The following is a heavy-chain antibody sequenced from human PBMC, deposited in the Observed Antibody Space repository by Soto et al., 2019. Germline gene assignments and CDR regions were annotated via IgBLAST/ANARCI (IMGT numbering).Heavy chain of an antibody. V-gene: IGHV1-69*06. J-gene: IGHJ6*02. CDR3: ARGSSGRPRVKSSPKYYYYYGMDV. CDR2: IIPIFGTA. D-gene: IGHD6-19*01. Sequence: QVQLVQSGAEVKKPGSSVKVSCKASGGTFSSYAISWVRQAPGQGLEWMGGIIPIFGTANYAQKFQGRVTITADKATSTAYMELSSLRSEDTAVYYCARGSSGRPRVKSSPKYYYYYGMDVWGQGTTVTVSS. CDR1: GGTFSSYA.